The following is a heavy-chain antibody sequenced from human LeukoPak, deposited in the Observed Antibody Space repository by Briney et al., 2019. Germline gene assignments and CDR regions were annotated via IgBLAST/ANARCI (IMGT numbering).Heavy chain of an antibody. CDR1: GGSISSYY. V-gene: IGHV4-4*07. CDR3: ARDNGDYGYYYYGMDV. D-gene: IGHD4-17*01. CDR2: IYTSGST. J-gene: IGHJ6*02. Sequence: SETLSLTCTVSGGSISSYYWSWIRQPAGKGLEWIGRIYTSGSTNYNPSLKSRVTMSVDTSKNQFPLKLSSVTAADTAVYYCARDNGDYGYYYYGMDVWGQGTTVTVSS.